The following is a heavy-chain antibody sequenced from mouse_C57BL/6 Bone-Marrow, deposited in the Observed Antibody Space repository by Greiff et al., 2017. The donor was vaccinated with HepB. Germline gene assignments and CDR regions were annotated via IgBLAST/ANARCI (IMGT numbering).Heavy chain of an antibody. J-gene: IGHJ2*01. CDR2: IYWDDDK. Sequence: VMLVESGPGILQSSQTLSLTCSFSGFSLSTSGMGVSWIRQPSGKGLEWLAHIYWDDDKRYNPSLKSRLTISKDTSRNQVFLKITRVDTADTATYYGARRNYYGSFDYWGQGTTLTVSS. V-gene: IGHV8-12*01. D-gene: IGHD1-1*01. CDR3: ARRNYYGSFDY. CDR1: GFSLSTSGMG.